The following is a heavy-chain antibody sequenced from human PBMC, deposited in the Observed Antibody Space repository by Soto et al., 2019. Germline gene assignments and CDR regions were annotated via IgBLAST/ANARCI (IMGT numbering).Heavy chain of an antibody. CDR3: ASITIFGVVNPYYGMDV. Sequence: GASVKVSCKASGYTFTSYAMHWVRQAPGQRLEWMGWINAGNGNTKYSQKFQGRVTITRDTSASTAYMELSSLRSEDTAVYYCASITIFGVVNPYYGMDVWGQGTTVTVSS. V-gene: IGHV1-3*01. D-gene: IGHD3-3*01. CDR2: INAGNGNT. J-gene: IGHJ6*02. CDR1: GYTFTSYA.